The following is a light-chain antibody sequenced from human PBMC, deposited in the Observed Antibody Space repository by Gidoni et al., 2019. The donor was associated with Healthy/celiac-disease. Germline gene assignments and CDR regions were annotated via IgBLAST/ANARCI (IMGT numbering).Light chain of an antibody. Sequence: SYVLTPPPSVSVSPGQTARITRGGNNIGSKSVHWYQQQTGTDTVLVVYDDSDRPSGIPARFSGSNSGNTATLTISRVEAGDEADYYCQVWDSSSDHVGFGGGTKLTVL. CDR1: NIGSKS. J-gene: IGLJ2*01. CDR3: QVWDSSSDHVG. V-gene: IGLV3-21*02. CDR2: DDS.